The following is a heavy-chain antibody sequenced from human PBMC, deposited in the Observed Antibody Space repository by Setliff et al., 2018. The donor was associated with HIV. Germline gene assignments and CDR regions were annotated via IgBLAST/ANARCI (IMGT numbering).Heavy chain of an antibody. Sequence: SETLSLTCTVSGGSISSGDYYWTWIRQPPGEGLEWIGYILYSGSTYYNPSLKSRVTISVDTTKNQFSLKLISVTAADTALYYCARDGRDGSGYRTFDYWGRGTLVTVSS. J-gene: IGHJ4*02. CDR3: ARDGRDGSGYRTFDY. V-gene: IGHV4-30-4*08. CDR1: GGSISSGDYY. D-gene: IGHD3-22*01. CDR2: ILYSGST.